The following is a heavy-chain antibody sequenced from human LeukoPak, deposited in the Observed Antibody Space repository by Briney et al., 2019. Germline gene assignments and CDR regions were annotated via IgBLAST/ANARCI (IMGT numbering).Heavy chain of an antibody. CDR1: GGSISSRNW. CDR3: ARMTAVIGTVFDY. D-gene: IGHD6-19*01. V-gene: IGHV4-4*02. CDR2: IFHSGST. Sequence: SETLSLTCAVSGGSISSRNWWSWVRQPPGKGLEWIGEIFHSGSTNYNPSLKSRVTISVDKSKNQFSLKLSSVTAADTAVYYCARMTAVIGTVFDYWGQGTLVTVSS. J-gene: IGHJ4*02.